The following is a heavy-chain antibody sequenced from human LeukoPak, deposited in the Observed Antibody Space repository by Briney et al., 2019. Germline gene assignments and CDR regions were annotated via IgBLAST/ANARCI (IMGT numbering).Heavy chain of an antibody. CDR3: ALLHSESNFVGP. J-gene: IGHJ5*02. CDR1: GFTFSSYW. CDR2: IHRDGSST. Sequence: GGSLRLSCAASGFTFSSYWMHWVRQAPGKGLVWVSRIHRDGSSTNYGDSVKGRFTIARDNANNMLDLQMSSLSHEGTALYYCALLHSESNFVGPWGQGTLVTVSS. V-gene: IGHV3-74*01. D-gene: IGHD1-26*01.